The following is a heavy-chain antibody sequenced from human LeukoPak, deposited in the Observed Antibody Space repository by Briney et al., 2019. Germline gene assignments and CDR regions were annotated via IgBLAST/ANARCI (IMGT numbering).Heavy chain of an antibody. Sequence: SETLSLTCTVSGGSISSYYWSWIRQPAGKGLEWIGRIYTSGSTNYNPSLKSRVTMSVDTSKNQFSLKLSSVTAADTAVYYCARDQAAGLIYYYYYMDVWGKGTTVTVSS. J-gene: IGHJ6*03. CDR2: IYTSGST. CDR1: GGSISSYY. V-gene: IGHV4-4*07. CDR3: ARDQAAGLIYYYYYMDV. D-gene: IGHD6-13*01.